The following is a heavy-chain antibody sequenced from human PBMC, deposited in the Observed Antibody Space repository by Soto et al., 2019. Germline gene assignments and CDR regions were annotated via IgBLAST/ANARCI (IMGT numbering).Heavy chain of an antibody. D-gene: IGHD4-17*01. CDR3: AKGDLTTVTTGYCGMDV. CDR2: ISGSGGST. CDR1: GFTFSSYA. Sequence: GGSLRLSCAASGFTFSSYAMSWVRQAPGKGLEWVSAISGSGGSTYYADSVKGRFTISRDNSKNTLYLQMNSLRAEDTAVYYCAKGDLTTVTTGYCGMDVWGQGTTVTVSS. J-gene: IGHJ6*02. V-gene: IGHV3-23*01.